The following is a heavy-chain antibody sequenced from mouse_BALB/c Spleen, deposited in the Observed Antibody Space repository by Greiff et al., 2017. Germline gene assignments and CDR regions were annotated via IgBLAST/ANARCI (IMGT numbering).Heavy chain of an antibody. D-gene: IGHD1-1*01. Sequence: VQLQESGPGLVAPSQSLSITCTVSGFSLTGYGVNWVRQPPGKGLEWLGMIWGDGSTDYNSALKSRLSISKDNSKSQVVLKMNSLQTDDTARYYCASSYGSSYDYYAMDYWGQGTSVTGSS. CDR1: GFSLTGYG. CDR3: ASSYGSSYDYYAMDY. J-gene: IGHJ4*01. CDR2: IWGDGST. V-gene: IGHV2-6-7*01.